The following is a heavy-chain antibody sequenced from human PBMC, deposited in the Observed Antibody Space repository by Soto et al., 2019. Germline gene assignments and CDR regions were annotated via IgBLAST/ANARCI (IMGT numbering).Heavy chain of an antibody. Sequence: QVQLVESGGGVVQPGRSLRLSCAASGFTFSSYGMHWVRQAPGKGLEWVAVISYDGSNKYYADSVKGRFTISRDNSKNTLYLQMNGLRVEDTAVYYCAKDLLRPGRAYGMDVWGQGTTVTVSS. CDR2: ISYDGSNK. V-gene: IGHV3-30*18. CDR1: GFTFSSYG. J-gene: IGHJ6*02. CDR3: AKDLLRPGRAYGMDV.